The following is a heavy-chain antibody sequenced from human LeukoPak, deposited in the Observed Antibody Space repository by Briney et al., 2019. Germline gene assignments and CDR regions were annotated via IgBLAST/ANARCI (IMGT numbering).Heavy chain of an antibody. CDR1: GGSISSSSYY. CDR3: ARPINDYGGNSYYFDY. CDR2: IYYSGST. J-gene: IGHJ4*02. V-gene: IGHV4-39*01. Sequence: PSETLSLTCTVFGGSISSSSYYWGWIRQPPGKGLEWIGSIYYSGSTYYNPSLKSRVTISVDTSKNQFSLKLNSVTAADTAVYYCARPINDYGGNSYYFDYWGQGTLVTVSS. D-gene: IGHD4-23*01.